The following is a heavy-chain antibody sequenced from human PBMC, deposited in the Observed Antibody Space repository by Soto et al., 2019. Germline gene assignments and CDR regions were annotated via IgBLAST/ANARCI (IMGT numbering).Heavy chain of an antibody. Sequence: PGGSLRLSCVASGFSFSAYGMHWVRQAPGKGLEGVAVVWLAGINIYYADSVRGRFTISRDDSSDTLYLQMNGLRAEDTAVYYCGRALHTTTVTRGGMDVWGQGTTVTVSS. J-gene: IGHJ6*02. CDR3: GRALHTTTVTRGGMDV. CDR1: GFSFSAYG. CDR2: VWLAGINI. V-gene: IGHV3-33*01. D-gene: IGHD4-17*01.